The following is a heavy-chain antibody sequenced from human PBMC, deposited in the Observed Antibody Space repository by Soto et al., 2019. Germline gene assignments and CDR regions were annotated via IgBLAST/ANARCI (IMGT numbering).Heavy chain of an antibody. Sequence: PSETLSLTCTVSGGSISSGGYYWSWIRQHPGKGLEWIGYIFYSGTTYYNPSLKSRVTISVDTSKNQFSLKLSSVTAADTAVYYCARRYGYSFDYWGQGTLVTVSS. CDR3: ARRYGYSFDY. J-gene: IGHJ4*02. V-gene: IGHV4-31*03. D-gene: IGHD4-4*01. CDR1: GGSISSGGYY. CDR2: IFYSGTT.